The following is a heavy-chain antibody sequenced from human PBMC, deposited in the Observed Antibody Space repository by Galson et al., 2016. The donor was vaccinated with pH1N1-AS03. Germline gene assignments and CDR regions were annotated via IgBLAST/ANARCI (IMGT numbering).Heavy chain of an antibody. D-gene: IGHD1-14*01. CDR3: AKGYHRRESSFDY. Sequence: SLRLSCAASGFTFSKYGMHWVRQTPGKGLEWVAVISYDESYINYVDSVKGRFTISRDNSKNTLYLQMNSLRGEGTAVYYCAKGYHRRESSFDYWGQGALV. V-gene: IGHV3-30*18. CDR1: GFTFSKYG. J-gene: IGHJ4*02. CDR2: ISYDESYI.